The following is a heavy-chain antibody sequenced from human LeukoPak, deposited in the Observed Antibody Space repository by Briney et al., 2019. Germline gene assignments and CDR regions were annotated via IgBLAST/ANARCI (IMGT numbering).Heavy chain of an antibody. V-gene: IGHV1-18*01. CDR1: GGTFSSYA. D-gene: IGHD6-13*01. J-gene: IGHJ6*02. Sequence: ASVKVSCKASGGTFSSYAISWVRQAPGQGLEWMGWISAYNGNTNYAQKLQGRVTMTTDTSTSTAYMELRSLRSDDTAVYHCARDRGQQLVLYYYGMNVWGQGTTVTVSS. CDR3: ARDRGQQLVLYYYGMNV. CDR2: ISAYNGNT.